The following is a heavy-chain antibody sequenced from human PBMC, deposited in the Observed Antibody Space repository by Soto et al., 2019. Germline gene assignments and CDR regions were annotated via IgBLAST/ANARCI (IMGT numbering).Heavy chain of an antibody. J-gene: IGHJ6*02. D-gene: IGHD2-2*01. V-gene: IGHV4-4*07. CDR1: GGSISSYY. Sequence: PWETLSLTCTVSGGSISSYYWSWIRQPAGKGLEWIGRIYTSGSTNYNPSLKSRVTMSVDTSKNQFSLKLSSVTAADTAVYYCARAIGYCSSTSCFMDVWGQGTTVTVS. CDR2: IYTSGST. CDR3: ARAIGYCSSTSCFMDV.